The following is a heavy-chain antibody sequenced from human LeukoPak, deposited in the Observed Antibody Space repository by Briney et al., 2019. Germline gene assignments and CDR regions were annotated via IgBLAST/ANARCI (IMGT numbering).Heavy chain of an antibody. V-gene: IGHV4-39*01. Sequence: PSETLSLTCSVSGDSVSRGDSYWDWIRQPPGKGLEWIGTIYYSGRTYYSPSLKSRVTMSVDPSNNQFSLNLRSVTAADTAVYYCARRRYYDGSGYLEWGQGTLLSVSS. CDR1: GDSVSRGDSY. D-gene: IGHD3-22*01. CDR3: ARRRYYDGSGYLE. J-gene: IGHJ1*01. CDR2: IYYSGRT.